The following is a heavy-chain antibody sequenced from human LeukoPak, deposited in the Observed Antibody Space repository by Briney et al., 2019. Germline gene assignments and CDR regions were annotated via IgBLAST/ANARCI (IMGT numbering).Heavy chain of an antibody. J-gene: IGHJ4*02. CDR2: IYHSGST. D-gene: IGHD6-19*01. V-gene: IGHV4-30-2*02. CDR1: GGSISSGGYY. Sequence: PSETLSLTCTVSGGSISSGGYYWSWIRQPPGKGLEWIGYIYHSGSTYYNPSLKSRVTISVDTSKNQFSLKLSSVTAADTAVYYCASANKGGGWYEKSWGQGTLVTVSS. CDR3: ASANKGGGWYEKS.